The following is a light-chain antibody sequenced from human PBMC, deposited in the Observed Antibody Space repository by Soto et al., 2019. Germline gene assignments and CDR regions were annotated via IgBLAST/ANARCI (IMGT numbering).Light chain of an antibody. CDR1: QSIISY. CDR2: AAS. J-gene: IGKJ1*01. Sequence: DIQMTQSPSSLSASVGDRVTITCRASQSIISYLNCYQQKPGKAPKLLIYAASSLQSGVPSGFSGSGSGTDFTLTISSLQPEDFATYYCQQSYSTPRTFGQGTKVDIK. V-gene: IGKV1-39*01. CDR3: QQSYSTPRT.